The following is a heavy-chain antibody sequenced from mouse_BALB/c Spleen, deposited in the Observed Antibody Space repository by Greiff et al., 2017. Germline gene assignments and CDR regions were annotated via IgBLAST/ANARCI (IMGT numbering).Heavy chain of an antibody. D-gene: IGHD2-1*01. J-gene: IGHJ4*01. CDR2: ISSGGGST. CDR1: GFAFSSYD. CDR3: ARQVPGNYYAMDY. Sequence: EVQLQESGGGLVKPGGSLKLSCAASGFAFSSYDMSWVRQTPEKRLEWVAYISSGGGSTYYPDTVKGRFTISRDNAKNTLYLQMSSLKSEDTAMYYCARQVPGNYYAMDYWGQGTSVTVSS. V-gene: IGHV5-12-1*01.